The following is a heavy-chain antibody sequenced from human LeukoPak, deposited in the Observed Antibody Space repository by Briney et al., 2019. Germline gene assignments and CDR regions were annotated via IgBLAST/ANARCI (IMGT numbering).Heavy chain of an antibody. CDR3: ASLREFLHYFDY. CDR1: GFTFSSYW. J-gene: IGHJ4*02. V-gene: IGHV3-7*01. CDR2: IKQDGSEK. D-gene: IGHD3-10*01. Sequence: SGGSLRLSCAASGFTFSSYWMSWVRQAPGKGLEWVANIKQDGSEKYYADSVKGRFTISRDNAKNSLYLQMNSLRAEDTAVYYCASLREFLHYFDYWGQGTLVTVSS.